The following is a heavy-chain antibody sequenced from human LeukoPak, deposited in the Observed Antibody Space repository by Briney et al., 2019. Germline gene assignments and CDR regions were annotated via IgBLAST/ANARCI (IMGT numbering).Heavy chain of an antibody. J-gene: IGHJ4*02. V-gene: IGHV4-38-2*02. CDR2: IYYSGST. CDR3: ARERDIVVVPAASAGYYFDY. D-gene: IGHD2-2*01. CDR1: GYSISSGYY. Sequence: SETLSLTCTVSGYSISSGYYWGWIRQPPGKGLEWIGSIYYSGSTYYNPSLKSRVTISVDTSKNQFSLKLSSVTAADTAVYYCARERDIVVVPAASAGYYFDYWGQGTLVTVSS.